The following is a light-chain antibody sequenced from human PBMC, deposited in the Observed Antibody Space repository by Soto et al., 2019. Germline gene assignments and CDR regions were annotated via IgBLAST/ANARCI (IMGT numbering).Light chain of an antibody. CDR3: QHYYSIPWT. CDR2: AAS. CDR1: QSVSSW. J-gene: IGKJ1*01. Sequence: DIQMSQSPSTLSASVGDRVTITCRASQSVSSWLAWYQQKPGKAPKLLIYAASSLQSGVPSRFSGSGSGTDFTLTISSLQAEDVAVYYCQHYYSIPWTFGQGTKV. V-gene: IGKV1-5*01.